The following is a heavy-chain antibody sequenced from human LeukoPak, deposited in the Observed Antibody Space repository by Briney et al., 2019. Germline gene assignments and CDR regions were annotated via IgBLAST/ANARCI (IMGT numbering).Heavy chain of an antibody. CDR3: ARGHLIAVAVPDY. V-gene: IGHV4-59*01. CDR1: GGSISSYY. Sequence: SETLSLTCTVSGGSISSYYWSWIRQPPGKGLEWIGYIYYSGSTNYNPSLKSRVTISVDTSKNQFSLKLSSVTAADTAVYYCARGHLIAVAVPDYWGQGTLVTVSS. J-gene: IGHJ4*02. D-gene: IGHD6-19*01. CDR2: IYYSGST.